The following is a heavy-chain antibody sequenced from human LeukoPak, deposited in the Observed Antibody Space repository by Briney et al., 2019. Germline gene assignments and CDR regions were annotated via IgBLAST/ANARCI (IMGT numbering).Heavy chain of an antibody. CDR3: AKDRRLPTTNRSFGLSYDY. D-gene: IGHD4-17*01. J-gene: IGHJ4*02. V-gene: IGHV3-30-3*01. CDR1: GFTFSSYA. Sequence: SGGSLRLSCAASGFTFSSYAMHWVRQAPGKGLEWVAVISYDGSNKYYADSVKGRFTISRDNSKNTLYLQMNSLRAEDTAVYYCAKDRRLPTTNRSFGLSYDYWGQGTLVTVSS. CDR2: ISYDGSNK.